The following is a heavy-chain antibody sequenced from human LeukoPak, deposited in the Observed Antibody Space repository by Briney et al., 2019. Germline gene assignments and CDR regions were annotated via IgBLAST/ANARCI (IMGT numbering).Heavy chain of an antibody. D-gene: IGHD3-10*01. CDR3: ARAGGSGSHYKGVYFDY. J-gene: IGHJ4*02. V-gene: IGHV3-48*02. CDR2: ISSSSSTI. Sequence: GGSLRLSCAASGFTFSSYSMNWVRQAPGKGLEWVSYISSSSSTIYYADSVKGRFTISRDNAKNSLYLQMNSLRDEDTAVYYCARAGGSGSHYKGVYFDYWGQGTLVTVSS. CDR1: GFTFSSYS.